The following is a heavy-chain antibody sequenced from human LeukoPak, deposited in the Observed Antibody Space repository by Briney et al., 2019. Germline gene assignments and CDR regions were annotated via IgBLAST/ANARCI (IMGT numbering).Heavy chain of an antibody. Sequence: SETLSLTCTVSGGSISSHYWSWIRQPPGKGLEWIGYIYYSGSTNYNPSLKSRVTISVDTSKNQFSLNLSSVTAADTAVYYCARRGTIFGPESLWGRGTLVTVSS. J-gene: IGHJ2*01. V-gene: IGHV4-59*08. CDR1: GGSISSHY. CDR2: IYYSGST. D-gene: IGHD3-3*01. CDR3: ARRGTIFGPESL.